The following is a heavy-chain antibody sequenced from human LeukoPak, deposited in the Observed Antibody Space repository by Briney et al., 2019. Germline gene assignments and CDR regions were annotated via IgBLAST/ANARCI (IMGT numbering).Heavy chain of an antibody. D-gene: IGHD4-23*01. CDR2: IYTSGST. Sequence: PSETLSLTCTVSGGSISSYYWSWIRQPAGKGLEWIGRIYTSGSTNYNPSLKSRVTMSVDTSKNQFSLKLSSVTAADTAVYYCARDYGGNSHYYYYYMDVWGKGTTVTISS. V-gene: IGHV4-4*07. J-gene: IGHJ6*03. CDR1: GGSISSYY. CDR3: ARDYGGNSHYYYYYMDV.